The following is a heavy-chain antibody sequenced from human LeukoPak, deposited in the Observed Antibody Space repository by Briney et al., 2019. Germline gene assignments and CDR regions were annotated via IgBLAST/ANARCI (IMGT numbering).Heavy chain of an antibody. CDR2: IYYRGST. CDR1: GGSISSYY. CDR3: ATGSHFDILTGYYKGAFDM. D-gene: IGHD3-9*01. Sequence: QASETLSLTRTVAGGSISSYYCSWIRQPPGKGLGWIWYIYYRGSTNYNPSLKSRVTISVDTSKNQFSLKLSSVTAADTAVYYCATGSHFDILTGYYKGAFDMWGQGTMVTVSS. V-gene: IGHV4-59*01. J-gene: IGHJ3*02.